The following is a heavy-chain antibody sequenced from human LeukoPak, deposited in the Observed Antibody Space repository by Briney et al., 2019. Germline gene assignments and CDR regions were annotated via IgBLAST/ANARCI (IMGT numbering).Heavy chain of an antibody. CDR1: GFTFRSHW. D-gene: IGHD2-21*02. CDR3: ARDLGGVTDY. J-gene: IGHJ4*02. V-gene: IGHV3-74*01. CDR2: ISSDGSST. Sequence: GGSLRLSCAAYGFTFRSHWMHWVRHPPGKGLVWVSRISSDGSSTSYADSAKGRFTISRDNAKNTLYLQMNSLRAEDTAVYYCARDLGGVTDYWGQGTLVTVSS.